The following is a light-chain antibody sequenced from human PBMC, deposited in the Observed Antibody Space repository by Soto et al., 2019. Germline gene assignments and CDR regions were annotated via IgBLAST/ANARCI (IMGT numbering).Light chain of an antibody. J-gene: IGKJ4*01. CDR1: QGISNY. CDR3: QKYNSAPLT. Sequence: DIQMTQSPSSLSASVGDRVTITCRASQGISNYLAWYQQKPGKVPKLLIYAASTLKSGVPSRFSGSGSGTDFTLTISSLQPDDVATYYCQKYNSAPLTFGGGTKVEIK. V-gene: IGKV1-27*01. CDR2: AAS.